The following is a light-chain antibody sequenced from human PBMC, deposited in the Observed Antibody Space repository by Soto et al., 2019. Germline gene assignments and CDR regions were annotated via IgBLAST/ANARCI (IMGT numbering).Light chain of an antibody. V-gene: IGKV1-9*01. CDR3: QQRNSYPIT. CDR2: TAS. J-gene: IGKJ5*01. Sequence: DIQLTQSPSFLSASVGDRVTITCRASQGMSSYLAWYQQKPGKAPNLLIHTASTLQSGVPSRFSGSGSGTEVTLTISSLQPEDFATYYCQQRNSYPITFGQGTRLEIK. CDR1: QGMSSY.